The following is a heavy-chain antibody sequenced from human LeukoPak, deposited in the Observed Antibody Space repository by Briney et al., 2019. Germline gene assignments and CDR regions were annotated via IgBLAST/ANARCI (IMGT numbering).Heavy chain of an antibody. CDR2: IKQDGSET. Sequence: GRSLRLSCAASEFTFTNYWMTWVRQAQGKGLEWVANIKQDGSETYYVDSVKGRFTISRDNAKNSLYLQLNILRAEDTAVYYCARVGSEWYRGAFDIWGQGTMVTVSS. J-gene: IGHJ3*02. D-gene: IGHD6-19*01. CDR3: ARVGSEWYRGAFDI. CDR1: EFTFTNYW. V-gene: IGHV3-7*01.